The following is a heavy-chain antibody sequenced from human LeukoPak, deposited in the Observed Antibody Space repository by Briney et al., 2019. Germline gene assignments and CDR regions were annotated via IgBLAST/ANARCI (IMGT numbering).Heavy chain of an antibody. CDR1: GDPHSGHY. V-gene: IGHV4-59*08. CDR2: INDSGST. J-gene: IGHJ4*02. D-gene: IGHD4/OR15-4a*01. CDR3: ARHLAARSGAARYLDS. Sequence: PETLSLTCTVSGDPHSGHYWRGIRKPTGKGLECIAYINDSGSTDYNPSLKSRVTISADTSSNQFSLKLNSVTAADTAIYYCARHLAARSGAARYLDSWGQGTLVTVSS.